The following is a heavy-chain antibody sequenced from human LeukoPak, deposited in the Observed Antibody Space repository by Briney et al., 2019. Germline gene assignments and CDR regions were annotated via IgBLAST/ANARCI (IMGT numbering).Heavy chain of an antibody. J-gene: IGHJ4*02. CDR1: GGSINNHH. CDR2: IYDTGST. D-gene: IGHD3-3*01. V-gene: IGHV4-59*11. CDR3: ARDRFLEP. Sequence: PSETLSLTCTVSGGSINNHHWSWIRQPPGKRLEWIGYIYDTGSTNYNPSLQSRVTISVDTSKNQFSLKLTSVTAADTAVYYCARDRFLEPWGQGTLVTVSS.